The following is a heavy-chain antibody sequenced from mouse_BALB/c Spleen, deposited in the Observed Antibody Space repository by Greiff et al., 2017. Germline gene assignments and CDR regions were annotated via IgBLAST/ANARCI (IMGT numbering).Heavy chain of an antibody. Sequence: DVQLVESGGGLVQPGGSLKLSCAASGFTFSSYTMSWVRPTPAKRLEWVAYISNGGGSTYYPDTVKGRFTISRDSAKNTLYLQMSSLKSEDTAMYYCARRGTPGWYFDVWGAGTTVTVSS. V-gene: IGHV5-12-2*01. CDR1: GFTFSSYT. CDR3: ARRGTPGWYFDV. J-gene: IGHJ1*01. CDR2: ISNGGGST.